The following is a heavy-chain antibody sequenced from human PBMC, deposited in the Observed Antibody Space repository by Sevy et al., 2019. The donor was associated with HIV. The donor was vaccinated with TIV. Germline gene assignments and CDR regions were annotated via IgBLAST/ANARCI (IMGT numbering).Heavy chain of an antibody. CDR3: ARALDDYYGSGGYFDY. D-gene: IGHD3-10*01. J-gene: IGHJ4*02. CDR1: GFTFSSYS. CDR2: ISSSSSYI. V-gene: IGHV3-21*01. Sequence: GGSLRLSCAASGFTFSSYSMNWVRQAPGKGLEWVSSISSSSSYIYYADSVKGRFTISRDNAKNPLYLQMNSLRAEDTAVYYCARALDDYYGSGGYFDYWGQGTLVTVSS.